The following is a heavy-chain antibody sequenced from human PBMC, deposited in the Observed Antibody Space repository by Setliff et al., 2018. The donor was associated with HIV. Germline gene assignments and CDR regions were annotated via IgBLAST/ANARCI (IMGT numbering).Heavy chain of an antibody. CDR1: GYSFNSYR. J-gene: IGHJ3*02. V-gene: IGHV5-51*01. D-gene: IGHD2-15*01. Sequence: GESLKISCKGSGYSFNSYRIGWVRQMPGKGLEWMGIIYPGDSDTRYSPSFQGQVTISADKSISTAYLQWSGLKASDTAMYYCARQTLGYCSGGSCYGGAFDIWGQGTMVTVSS. CDR2: IYPGDSDT. CDR3: ARQTLGYCSGGSCYGGAFDI.